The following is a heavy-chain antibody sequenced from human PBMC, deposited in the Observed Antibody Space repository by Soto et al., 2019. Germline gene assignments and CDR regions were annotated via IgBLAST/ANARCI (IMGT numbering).Heavy chain of an antibody. CDR1: GGSISSYY. D-gene: IGHD3-3*01. J-gene: IGHJ4*02. V-gene: IGHV4-59*01. CDR3: ARVWVERITIFGVVPTQRYYFDY. CDR2: IYYSGST. Sequence: SETLSLTCTVSGGSISSYYWSWIRQPPGKGLEWIGYIYYSGSTNYNPSLKSRVTISVDTSKNQFSLKLSSVTAADTAVYYCARVWVERITIFGVVPTQRYYFDYWGQGTLVTVSS.